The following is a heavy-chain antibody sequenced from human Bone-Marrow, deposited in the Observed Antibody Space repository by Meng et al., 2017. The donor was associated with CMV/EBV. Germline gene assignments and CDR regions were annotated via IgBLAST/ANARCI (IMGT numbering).Heavy chain of an antibody. J-gene: IGHJ4*02. V-gene: IGHV4-39*01. D-gene: IGHD5-18*01. CDR2: IYSSGRT. Sequence: ISSSSYYWGCSRQPHGKGLEWIGSIYSSGRTYYNPCIRRRVTISVDTYKNQFSLKLSSVTAENTAVYYCTRHTFEYCYGPQVGYFDYWGQGTLVTVSS. CDR3: TRHTFEYCYGPQVGYFDY. CDR1: ISSSSYY.